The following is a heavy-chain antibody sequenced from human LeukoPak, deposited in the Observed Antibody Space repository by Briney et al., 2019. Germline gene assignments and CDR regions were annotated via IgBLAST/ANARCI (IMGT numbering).Heavy chain of an antibody. CDR2: IIPIFGTA. J-gene: IGHJ6*03. CDR3: ARGLDYYYYMDV. CDR1: GGNFSSYA. D-gene: IGHD3/OR15-3a*01. V-gene: IGHV1-69*13. Sequence: SVKVSCKASGGNFSSYAISWVRQAPGQGLEWMGGIIPIFGTANYAQKFQGRVTINAEESTSTAYMELSSLRSEDTAVYYCARGLDYYYYMDVWGKGTTVTVSS.